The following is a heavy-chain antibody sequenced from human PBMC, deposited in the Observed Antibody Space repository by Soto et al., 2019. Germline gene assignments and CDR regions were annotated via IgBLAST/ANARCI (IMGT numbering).Heavy chain of an antibody. Sequence: QVQLVESGGGVVQPGRSLRLSCAASGFTFSSYAMHWIRQAPGKGLEWVAVISYDGSNKYYADSVKGRFTISRDNSKNTLYLQMNSLRAEDTAVYYCARDSNGIDIVVVPAAISGMDVWGQGTTVTVSS. J-gene: IGHJ6*02. D-gene: IGHD2-2*01. CDR1: GFTFSSYA. CDR3: ARDSNGIDIVVVPAAISGMDV. CDR2: ISYDGSNK. V-gene: IGHV3-30-3*01.